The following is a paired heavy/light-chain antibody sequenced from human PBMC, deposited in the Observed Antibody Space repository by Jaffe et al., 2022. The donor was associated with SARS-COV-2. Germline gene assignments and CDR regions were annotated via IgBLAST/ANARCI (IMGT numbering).Heavy chain of an antibody. CDR3: AKGYGAYWAIDS. D-gene: IGHD4-17*01. Sequence: QVHLVESGGGVVQPGRSLRLSCAASGFPFSGYGMHWVRQAPGKGLEWLAVTSSDGSNQKYADSVKGRFAISSDSSKNTVYLQMNSLRPDDTAMYYCAKGYGAYWAIDSWGQGTLVTVSS. V-gene: IGHV3-30*18. CDR1: GFPFSGYG. CDR2: TSSDGSNQ. J-gene: IGHJ4*02.
Light chain of an antibody. CDR3: AAYDDSLKAVV. CDR1: SSNVGHSP. V-gene: IGLV1-44*01. J-gene: IGLJ3*02. CDR2: NNN. Sequence: QSVLTQPPSASGTPGQRVTISCSGSSSNVGHSPVNWYQQFPATAPRLLIFNNNQRPSGVPDRFSASNSGTSASLAISGLQSEDEADYYCAAYDDSLKAVVFGGGTKLTVL.